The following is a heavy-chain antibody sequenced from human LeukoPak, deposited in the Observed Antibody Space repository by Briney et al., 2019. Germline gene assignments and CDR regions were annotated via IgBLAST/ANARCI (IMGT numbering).Heavy chain of an antibody. V-gene: IGHV4-31*03. D-gene: IGHD2-15*01. CDR1: GGSISSGGYY. CDR2: IYYSGST. CDR3: ASRYCSGGSCYFDFDY. J-gene: IGHJ4*02. Sequence: SETLSLTCTVSGGSISSGGYYWSWIRQHPGKGLEWIGYIYYSGSTYYNPSLKSRVTISVDTSKNQFSLKLSSVTAADTAVYYCASRYCSGGSCYFDFDYWGQGTLVTVSS.